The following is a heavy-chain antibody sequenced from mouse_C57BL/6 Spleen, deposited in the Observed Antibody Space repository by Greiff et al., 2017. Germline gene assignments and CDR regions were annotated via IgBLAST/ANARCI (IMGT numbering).Heavy chain of an antibody. J-gene: IGHJ4*01. CDR3: ARSGDYGSSENYAMDY. CDR2: ILPGSGST. Sequence: QVQLQQSGAELMKPGASVKLSCKATGYTFTGYWIEWVKQRPGHGLEWIGVILPGSGSTNYNEKFKGKATFTADTSSNTAYMKLSSLTTEDSAIYYCARSGDYGSSENYAMDYWGQGTSVTVSS. V-gene: IGHV1-9*01. CDR1: GYTFTGYW. D-gene: IGHD1-1*01.